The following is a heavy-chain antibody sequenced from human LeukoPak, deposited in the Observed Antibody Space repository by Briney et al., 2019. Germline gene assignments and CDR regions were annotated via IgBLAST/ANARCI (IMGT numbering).Heavy chain of an antibody. D-gene: IGHD3-9*01. J-gene: IGHJ4*02. CDR2: INPNSGGT. CDR3: ATYDILTGYSYYFDY. Sequence: ASVKVSCKASGYTFTGYYMHWVRQAPGQGLEWMGWINPNSGGTNYAQKFQGRVTMTRDTSISTAYMELSRLRSDDTAVYYCATYDILTGYSYYFDYWGQGTLVTVSS. CDR1: GYTFTGYY. V-gene: IGHV1-2*02.